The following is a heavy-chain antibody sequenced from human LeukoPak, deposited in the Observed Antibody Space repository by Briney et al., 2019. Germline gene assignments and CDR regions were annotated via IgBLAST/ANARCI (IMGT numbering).Heavy chain of an antibody. V-gene: IGHV4-38-2*02. CDR3: ARELSSYSSSWYYYYYYMDV. CDR1: GYSISSGYF. CDR2: IYQSETA. D-gene: IGHD6-13*01. Sequence: PSETLSLTCTVSGYSISSGYFWGWMRQPPGKGLEWIGSIYQSETAHYNPSLKSRVTISVDTSKNQFSLKLRSVTAADTAVYYCARELSSYSSSWYYYYYYMDVWGKGTTVTVSS. J-gene: IGHJ6*03.